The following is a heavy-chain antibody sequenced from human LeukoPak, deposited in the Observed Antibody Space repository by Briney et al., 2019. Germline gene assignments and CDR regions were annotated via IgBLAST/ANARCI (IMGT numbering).Heavy chain of an antibody. CDR2: INPDTGGT. D-gene: IGHD2-2*01. V-gene: IGHV1-2*06. CDR1: AYTFTGYY. J-gene: IGHJ4*02. CDR3: ASQYCGTTSCNYYFDY. Sequence: ASVKVSCKVSAYTFTGYYIHWVRQAPGQGLEWMGRINPDTGGTNYGQKFQGRVTMTRDTSISTTYVELSRLRSDDTAMYYCASQYCGTTSCNYYFDYWGQGTLVSVSS.